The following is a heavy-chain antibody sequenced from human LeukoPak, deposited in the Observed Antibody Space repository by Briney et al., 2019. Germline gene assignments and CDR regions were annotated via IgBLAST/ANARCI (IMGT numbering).Heavy chain of an antibody. D-gene: IGHD3-10*01. Sequence: PSETLSLTCSVSGGSISSFYWSWIRQPPGKGLEWIAYVYYSGNVNYNPSLKSRVTILADASKNQFSLKLTSVTAADTAIYSCARGPIVGFGELSPPDVWGQGTTVTVSS. J-gene: IGHJ6*02. CDR2: VYYSGNV. V-gene: IGHV4-59*12. CDR3: ARGPIVGFGELSPPDV. CDR1: GGSISSFY.